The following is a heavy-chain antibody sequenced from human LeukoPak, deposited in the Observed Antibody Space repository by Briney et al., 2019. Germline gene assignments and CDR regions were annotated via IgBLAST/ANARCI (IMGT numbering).Heavy chain of an antibody. CDR2: IRSKANSYAT. CDR1: GLTFSGSA. CDR3: RGVPAAGGVDY. J-gene: IGHJ4*02. Sequence: GGSLRLSCAASGLTFSGSAMHWVRQASGKGLEWVGRIRSKANSYATAYAASVKGRFTISRDDSKNTAYLQMNSLKTEDTAVYYCRGVPAAGGVDYWGQGTLVTVSS. D-gene: IGHD2-2*01. V-gene: IGHV3-73*01.